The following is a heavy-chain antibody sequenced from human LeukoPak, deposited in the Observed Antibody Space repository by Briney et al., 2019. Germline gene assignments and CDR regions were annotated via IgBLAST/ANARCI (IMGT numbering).Heavy chain of an antibody. CDR1: GYSISTGYH. V-gene: IGHV4-38-2*02. Sequence: PSETLSLTCVVSGYSISTGYHWGWIRQPPGEGLEWIGSVYRSGSTYYNPSLKSRVTISVDTSKNQISRKVRSVTAADTAMYYCARENWVFDYWGQGILVTVSS. J-gene: IGHJ4*02. CDR3: ARENWVFDY. D-gene: IGHD7-27*01. CDR2: VYRSGST.